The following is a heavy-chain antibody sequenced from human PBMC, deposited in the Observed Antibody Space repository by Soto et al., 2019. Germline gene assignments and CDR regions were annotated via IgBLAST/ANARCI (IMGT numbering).Heavy chain of an antibody. V-gene: IGHV3-30*04. Sequence: QVQLVESGGGVVQPGRSLRLSCAASGFTFSSYAMNWVRTAPGTGLEWVAIISYDGRDKNYPDSVRGRFTISRDNSKNTVYLQMSGLRAEDTAVYYCARSSGGSYPQNDYWGQGTLVTVSS. D-gene: IGHD1-26*01. CDR3: ARSSGGSYPQNDY. CDR1: GFTFSSYA. J-gene: IGHJ4*02. CDR2: ISYDGRDK.